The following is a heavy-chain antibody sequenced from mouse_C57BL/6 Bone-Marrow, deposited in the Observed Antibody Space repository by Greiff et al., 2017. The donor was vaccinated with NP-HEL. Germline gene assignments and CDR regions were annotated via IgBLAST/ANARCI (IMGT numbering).Heavy chain of an antibody. CDR1: GFNIKDYY. J-gene: IGHJ4*01. CDR3: ARGILGDYYGSNYAMDY. CDR2: IDPEDGET. Sequence: EVQRVESGAELVKPGASVKLSCTASGFNIKDYYMHWVKQRTEQGLEWIGRIDPEDGETKYAPKFQGKATITADTSSNTAYLQLSSLTSEDTAVYYCARGILGDYYGSNYAMDYWGQGTSVTVSS. D-gene: IGHD1-1*01. V-gene: IGHV14-2*01.